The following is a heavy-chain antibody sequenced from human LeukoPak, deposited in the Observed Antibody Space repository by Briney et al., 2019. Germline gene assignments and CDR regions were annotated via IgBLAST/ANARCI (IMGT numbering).Heavy chain of an antibody. CDR1: GGSISSYY. D-gene: IGHD3-22*01. V-gene: IGHV4-59*01. CDR2: IYYSGST. Sequence: SETLSLTCTVSGGSISSYYWSWIRQPPGKGLEWIGYIYYSGSTNYNPSLKSRVTISVDTSKNQFSLKLSSVTAADTAVYYCARYCYDSSGYHFDYWGQGTLVTVSS. CDR3: ARYCYDSSGYHFDY. J-gene: IGHJ4*02.